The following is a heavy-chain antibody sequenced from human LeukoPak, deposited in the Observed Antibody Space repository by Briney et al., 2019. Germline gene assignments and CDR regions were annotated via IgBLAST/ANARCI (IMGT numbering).Heavy chain of an antibody. Sequence: PGGSLILSCAASGFTFSDYYMSWIRQAPGKGLEWVSYISGSSTYTNYADSVKGRFTISRDNAKNSVYLQMMSLRAEDTAVYFCARTYCSRGSCYLDYWGQGTLVTVSS. D-gene: IGHD2-15*01. J-gene: IGHJ4*02. CDR1: GFTFSDYY. CDR3: ARTYCSRGSCYLDY. CDR2: ISGSSTYT. V-gene: IGHV3-11*03.